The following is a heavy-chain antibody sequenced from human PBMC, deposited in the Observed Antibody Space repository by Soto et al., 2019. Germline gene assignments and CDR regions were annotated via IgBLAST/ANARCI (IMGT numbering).Heavy chain of an antibody. J-gene: IGHJ5*02. V-gene: IGHV4-31*03. D-gene: IGHD3-22*01. CDR1: GCSISSGNNY. CDR2: IYYSGST. Sequence: SETLSLTCTFSGCSISSGNNYWSWIRQHPGKGLEWIGYIYYSGSTYYNPSLKSRVTISVDTSKNQFSLKLSSVTAADTAVCYCARTSYDSSGTAADPWGQGTLVTVSS. CDR3: ARTSYDSSGTAADP.